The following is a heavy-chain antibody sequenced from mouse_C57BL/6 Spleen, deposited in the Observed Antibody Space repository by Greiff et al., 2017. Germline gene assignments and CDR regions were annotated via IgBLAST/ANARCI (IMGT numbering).Heavy chain of an antibody. CDR2: IYPGDGDT. CDR1: GYAFSSSW. V-gene: IGHV1-82*01. D-gene: IGHD2-3*01. J-gene: IGHJ4*01. CDR3: ARGDYDGYHCYAMDY. Sequence: VNVVESGPELVKPGASVKISCKASGYAFSSSWMNWVKQRPGKGLEWIGRIYPGDGDTNYNGKFKGKATLTADKSSSTAYMQLSSLTSEDSAVYFCARGDYDGYHCYAMDYWGQGTSVTVSS.